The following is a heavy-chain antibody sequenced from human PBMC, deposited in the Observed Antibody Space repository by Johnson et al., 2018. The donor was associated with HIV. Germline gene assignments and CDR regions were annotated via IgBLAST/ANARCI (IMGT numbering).Heavy chain of an antibody. V-gene: IGHV3-30*04. Sequence: QVQLVESGGGVVQPGRSLRLSCVASGFTFSSYTMHWVRQAPCKGLEWVAVISYDGSNKYFADSVKGRFTISRDNSKNTLYLQMNSLRAEDTALYYCARDSVGARGAFDIWGQGTMVTVSS. J-gene: IGHJ3*02. D-gene: IGHD3-16*01. CDR3: ARDSVGARGAFDI. CDR1: GFTFSSYT. CDR2: ISYDGSNK.